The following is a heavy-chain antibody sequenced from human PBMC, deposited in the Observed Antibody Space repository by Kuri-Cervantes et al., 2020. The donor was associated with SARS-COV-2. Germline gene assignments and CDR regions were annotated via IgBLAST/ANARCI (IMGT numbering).Heavy chain of an antibody. CDR2: INHSGGT. J-gene: IGHJ6*02. CDR1: GFTFSSYS. D-gene: IGHD2-2*01. CDR3: ARGHIGVVPSPILGLGPHYYYYHMDI. V-gene: IGHV4-34*01. Sequence: ESLKISCVASGFTFSSYSMNWVRQPPGKGLEWIGEINHSGGTKYKPSLKGRVSISVDASKNQISLKLTSVTAADAAVYYCARGHIGVVPSPILGLGPHYYYYHMDIWGQGTTVTVSS.